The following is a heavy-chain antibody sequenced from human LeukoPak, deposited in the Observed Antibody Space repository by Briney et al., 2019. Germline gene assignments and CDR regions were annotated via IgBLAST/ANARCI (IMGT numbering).Heavy chain of an antibody. D-gene: IGHD6-19*01. Sequence: PGGSLRLSCAASGFTFSDYDMSWIRQAPGKGLEWVSYISSSGSTIYYADSVKGRFTISRDNAKNSLYLQMNSPRAEDTAVYYCARGDSSGWYAVYYYYMDVWGKGTTVTVSS. CDR1: GFTFSDYD. V-gene: IGHV3-11*01. CDR3: ARGDSSGWYAVYYYYMDV. CDR2: ISSSGSTI. J-gene: IGHJ6*03.